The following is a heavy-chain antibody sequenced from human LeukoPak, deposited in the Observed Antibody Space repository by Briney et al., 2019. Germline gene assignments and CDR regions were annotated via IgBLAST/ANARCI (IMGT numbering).Heavy chain of an antibody. CDR2: IWYDGSNI. V-gene: IGHV3-33*06. J-gene: IGHJ4*02. Sequence: GGSLRLSCAASGFTFRSYGMHWVRQAPGKGLEWLAVIWYDGSNIYYADSVKGRFAISRDNSKNTLYLLMNSLRAEDTAVYYCAKSHPALDYWGQGTLVTVSS. CDR3: AKSHPALDY. CDR1: GFTFRSYG.